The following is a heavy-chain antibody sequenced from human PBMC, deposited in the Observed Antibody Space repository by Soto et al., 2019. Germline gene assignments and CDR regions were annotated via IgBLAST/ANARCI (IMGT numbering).Heavy chain of an antibody. CDR3: AREEVMPGFHSAFDI. Sequence: ESGGGVVQPGRSLRLSCAASGFTFSSYAMHWVRQAPGKGLEWVAVISYDGSNKYYADSVKGRFTISRDNSKNTLYLQMNSLRAEDTAVYYCAREEVMPGFHSAFDIWGQGTMVTVSS. CDR1: GFTFSSYA. CDR2: ISYDGSNK. V-gene: IGHV3-30-3*01. D-gene: IGHD2-2*01. J-gene: IGHJ3*02.